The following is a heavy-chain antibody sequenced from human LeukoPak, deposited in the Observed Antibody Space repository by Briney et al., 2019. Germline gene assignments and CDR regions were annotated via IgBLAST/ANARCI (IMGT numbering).Heavy chain of an antibody. J-gene: IGHJ6*02. V-gene: IGHV1-3*04. CDR3: ARGISTAVTFHLDV. CDR2: INTAKGDT. CDR1: GYTFTSYA. D-gene: IGHD6-13*01. Sequence: ASVKVSCKASGYTFTSYAMHWVRQAPGQRLEWMGWINTAKGDTNYSQKFQGRVTISRGTSASTGYMELSSLRSEDAAVYYCARGISTAVTFHLDVWGQGTTVTVSS.